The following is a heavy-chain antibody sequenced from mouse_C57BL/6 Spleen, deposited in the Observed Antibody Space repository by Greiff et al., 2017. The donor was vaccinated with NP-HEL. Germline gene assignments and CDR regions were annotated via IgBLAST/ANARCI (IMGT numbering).Heavy chain of an antibody. CDR2: IDPEDGDT. CDR1: GFNIKDYY. CDR3: ATPNTSVSTGDYMDY. Sequence: VQLQQSGAELVRPGASVKLSCTASGFNIKDYYMHWVKQRPEQGLEWIGRIDPEDGDTEYAPKFQGKATMTADTSSNTAYLQLSSLTSEDTAVYYCATPNTSVSTGDYMDYWGQGTTLTVSS. V-gene: IGHV14-1*01. J-gene: IGHJ2*01. D-gene: IGHD5-2*01.